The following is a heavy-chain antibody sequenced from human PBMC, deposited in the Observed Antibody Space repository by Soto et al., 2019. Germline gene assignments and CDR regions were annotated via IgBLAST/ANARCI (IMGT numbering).Heavy chain of an antibody. CDR3: ATSGYCFCCSCYPEADAFYI. J-gene: IGHJ3*02. CDR2: FDPEDGET. D-gene: IGHD2-15*01. Sequence: GASVKVSCKVSGYTLTELSMHWVRQAPGKGLEWMGGFDPEDGETIYAQKFQGRVTMTEDTSTDTAYMELSSLRSEDTAVYYCATSGYCFCCSCYPEADAFYIWGQGTMVTVSS. CDR1: GYTLTELS. V-gene: IGHV1-24*01.